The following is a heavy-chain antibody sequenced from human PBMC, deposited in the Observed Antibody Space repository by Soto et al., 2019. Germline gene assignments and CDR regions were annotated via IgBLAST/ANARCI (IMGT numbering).Heavy chain of an antibody. CDR1: GYTFPRYD. J-gene: IGHJ4*02. D-gene: IGHD1-1*01. CDR3: ARVTGTIDY. CDR2: INPNSGNT. Sequence: ASEKVSCKASGYTFPRYDINCVLQATGQVPEWMGWINPNSGNTGYAQKFQGRVTLTRNTSITTAYMELSSLRSEDTAVYYCARVTGTIDYWGQGTLVTVSS. V-gene: IGHV1-8*01.